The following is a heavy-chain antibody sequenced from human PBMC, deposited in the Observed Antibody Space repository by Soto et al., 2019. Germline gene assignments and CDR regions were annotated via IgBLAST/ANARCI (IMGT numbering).Heavy chain of an antibody. CDR2: IYYTGST. D-gene: IGHD3-22*01. CDR1: GVSIKSGGFY. J-gene: IGHJ4*02. CDR3: ATQPRYDSSGYFYY. V-gene: IGHV4-31*03. Sequence: SETLSLTCSVSGVSIKSGGFYWTWIRQLPGKGLEWIGDIYYTGSTFYHPSLETRVTLSLDTSNDQFSLNLGSVTAADTAVYYCATQPRYDSSGYFYYWGQGTQVTVSS.